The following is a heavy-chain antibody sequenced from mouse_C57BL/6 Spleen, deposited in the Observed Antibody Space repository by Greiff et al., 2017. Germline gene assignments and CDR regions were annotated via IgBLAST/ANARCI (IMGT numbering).Heavy chain of an antibody. V-gene: IGHV5-17*01. Sequence: EVQRVESGGGLVKPGGSLKLSCAASGFTFSDYGMHWVRQAPEKGLEWVAYISSGSSTIYYADTVKGRFTISRDNAKNTLFLQMTSLRSEDTAMYYCARRIITTVVATYYYYAMDYWGQGTSVTVSS. CDR3: ARRIITTVVATYYYYAMDY. CDR1: GFTFSDYG. CDR2: ISSGSSTI. D-gene: IGHD1-1*01. J-gene: IGHJ4*01.